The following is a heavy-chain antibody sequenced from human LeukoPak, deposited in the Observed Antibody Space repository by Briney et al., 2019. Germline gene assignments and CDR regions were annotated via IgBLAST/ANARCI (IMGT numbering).Heavy chain of an antibody. Sequence: PSETLSLTCAVYGGSFSGYYWSWIRQPPGKGLEWIGEINHSGSTNYNPSLKSRVTISVDTSKNQFSLKLSSVTAADTAVYYCASAPVLLWFGELVRGAFDIWGQGTMVTVSS. CDR3: ASAPVLLWFGELVRGAFDI. V-gene: IGHV4-34*01. CDR1: GGSFSGYY. D-gene: IGHD3-10*01. J-gene: IGHJ3*02. CDR2: INHSGST.